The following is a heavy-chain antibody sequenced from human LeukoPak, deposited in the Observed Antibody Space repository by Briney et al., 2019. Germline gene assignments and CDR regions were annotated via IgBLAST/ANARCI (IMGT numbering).Heavy chain of an antibody. CDR3: AKDLYGSGSGFDY. CDR1: GFTFSSYA. J-gene: IGHJ4*02. D-gene: IGHD3-10*01. Sequence: GGSLRLSCAASGFTFSSYAMSWVRQAPGKGLEWVSAISGSGGSTYSAASLKGRLTISRDNSKTTLYLKMNSLRAEDTAVYYCAKDLYGSGSGFDYWGKGTLVTVSS. CDR2: ISGSGGST. V-gene: IGHV3-23*01.